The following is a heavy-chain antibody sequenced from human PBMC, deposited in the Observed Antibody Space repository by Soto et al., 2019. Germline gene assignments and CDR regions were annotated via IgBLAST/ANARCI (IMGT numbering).Heavy chain of an antibody. D-gene: IGHD2-2*01. V-gene: IGHV4-34*01. J-gene: IGHJ6*02. CDR2: INHSGST. Sequence: SETLSLTCAVYGGSFSGYYWSWIRQPPRKGLEWIGEINHSGSTNYNPSLKSRVTISVDTSKNQFSLKLSSVTAADTAVYYCARDRGSTRYYYYGMDVWGQGTTVT. CDR1: GGSFSGYY. CDR3: ARDRGSTRYYYYGMDV.